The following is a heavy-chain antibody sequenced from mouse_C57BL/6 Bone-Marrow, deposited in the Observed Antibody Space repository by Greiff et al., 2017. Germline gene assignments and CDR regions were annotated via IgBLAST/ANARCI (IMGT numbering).Heavy chain of an antibody. D-gene: IGHD2-3*01. V-gene: IGHV1-55*01. CDR2: IYPGSGST. CDR3: ARRRGDGRYAMDY. J-gene: IGHJ4*01. CDR1: GYTFTSYW. Sequence: VQLQQPGAELVKPGASVKMSCKASGYTFTSYWITWVKQRPGQGLEWIGDIYPGSGSTNYNEKFKSKATLTVDTSSSTAYMQLSSLTSEDSAVYYCARRRGDGRYAMDYWGQGTSVTVSS.